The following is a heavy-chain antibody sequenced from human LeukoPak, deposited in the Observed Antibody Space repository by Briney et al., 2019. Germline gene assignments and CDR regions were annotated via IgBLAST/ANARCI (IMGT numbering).Heavy chain of an antibody. V-gene: IGHV4-31*03. Sequence: SETLSLTCTVSGGSISSGGYYWRWIRQHPGKGLEWIVYISYTGSTYYNPSLKSRLTISVDTSNNHFSLRLSSMTAADTAVYYCARVPSVIDAFDIWGQATMVTVSS. CDR3: ARVPSVIDAFDI. D-gene: IGHD2-21*01. J-gene: IGHJ3*02. CDR2: ISYTGST. CDR1: GGSISSGGYY.